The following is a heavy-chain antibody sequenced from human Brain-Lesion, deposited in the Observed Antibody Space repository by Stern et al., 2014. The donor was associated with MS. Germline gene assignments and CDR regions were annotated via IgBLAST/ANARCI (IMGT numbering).Heavy chain of an antibody. CDR3: AKDRQYLTYFFDH. V-gene: IGHV3-30*18. D-gene: IGHD2/OR15-2a*01. J-gene: IGHJ5*02. Sequence: VQLVESGGGVVQPGRPLRLSCVASGFTFGSCAMNLVRQAPGKGLEWVAGVSYDGSNKYYADSVKGRFTISRDNSQNTLYMQMSSLRPEDTAVYYCAKDRQYLTYFFDHWGQGSLVTVSS. CDR2: VSYDGSNK. CDR1: GFTFGSCA.